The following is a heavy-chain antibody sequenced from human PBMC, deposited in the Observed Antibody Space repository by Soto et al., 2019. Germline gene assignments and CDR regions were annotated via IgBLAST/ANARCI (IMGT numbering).Heavy chain of an antibody. CDR1: GFTFNTYA. CDR2: ISGSGGST. V-gene: IGHV3-23*01. Sequence: GGSLRLSCAASGFTFNTYAMSWVRQAPGKGLEWVSAISGSGGSTYYADSVKGRFTISRDNSKNTLYLQMNSLRAEDTAVYYCAKVINCGGDCAPVNWGQGTLVTVSS. D-gene: IGHD2-21*02. CDR3: AKVINCGGDCAPVN. J-gene: IGHJ4*02.